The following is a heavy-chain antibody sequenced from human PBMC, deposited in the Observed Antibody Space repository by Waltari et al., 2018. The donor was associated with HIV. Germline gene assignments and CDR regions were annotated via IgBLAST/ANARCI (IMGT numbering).Heavy chain of an antibody. CDR3: AASEPRSGWRSFDY. Sequence: EVQLVESGGGLVQPGGCLRLSCAASGFTFSDRYMDWVSQAPGKGLEWGARSRNKAIRYTTEYAASVKGRFTISREESANSLLLQMNSLKSEDTAVYYCAASEPRSGWRSFDYWGQGSLVTVSS. J-gene: IGHJ4*02. CDR1: GFTFSDRY. CDR2: SRNKAIRYTT. D-gene: IGHD6-19*01. V-gene: IGHV3-72*01.